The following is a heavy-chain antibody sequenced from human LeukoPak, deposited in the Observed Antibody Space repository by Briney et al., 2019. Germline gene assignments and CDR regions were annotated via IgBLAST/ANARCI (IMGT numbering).Heavy chain of an antibody. CDR2: ISSSGSTI. J-gene: IGHJ1*01. CDR1: GFTFSDYY. CDR3: ARAPSEIGGYYPEYFRH. D-gene: IGHD3-3*01. V-gene: IGHV3-11*04. Sequence: GGSLRLPCAASGFTFSDYYMSWIRQAPGKGLEWVSYISSSGSTIYYADSVKGRFTISRDNAKNSLSLQMNSLRPADTGVYYCARAPSEIGGYYPEYFRHWGQGTLVTVSS.